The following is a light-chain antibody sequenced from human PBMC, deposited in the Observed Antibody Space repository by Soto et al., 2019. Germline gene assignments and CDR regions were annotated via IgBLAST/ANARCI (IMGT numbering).Light chain of an antibody. Sequence: QSVLTQPASVSGSPGQSITISCTGTSSDVGGYNYVSWYQQHPGKAPKLMIYDVSNRPSGVSNRFSGSKSGNTASLTISGLQAEDEADSYCSSYTSSSTLAVFGGGTQLTVL. V-gene: IGLV2-14*01. J-gene: IGLJ7*01. CDR2: DVS. CDR1: SSDVGGYNY. CDR3: SSYTSSSTLAV.